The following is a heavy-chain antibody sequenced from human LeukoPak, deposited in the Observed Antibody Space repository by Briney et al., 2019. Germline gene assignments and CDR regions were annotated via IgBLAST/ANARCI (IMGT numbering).Heavy chain of an antibody. D-gene: IGHD3-3*01. CDR1: GFTFRSYE. CDR2: SSVCRGTQ. J-gene: IGHJ5*02. V-gene: IGHV3-48*03. Sequence: GGPLRLSCVVCGFTFRSYEMPWVRQSPGEGLEWLASSSVCRGTQFCGDSVGGLFNIPRDDAEPSLFLQMNSLTADDTAIYYCARGGAIFGVVLKSGWFDPWGQGTLDTVSA. CDR3: ARGGAIFGVVLKSGWFDP.